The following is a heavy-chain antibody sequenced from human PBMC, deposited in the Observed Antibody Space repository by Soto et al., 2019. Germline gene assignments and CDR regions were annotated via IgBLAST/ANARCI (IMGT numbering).Heavy chain of an antibody. CDR3: AKDASPVGVDYFDH. J-gene: IGHJ4*02. CDR2: IIGRGVSS. D-gene: IGHD1-26*01. Sequence: GGSLRLSCAASGFTFSNYAMSWVRQAPGKGLEWASGIIGRGVSSNYADSVKGRFSISRDNSKYTLYLQMNNLRAEDTAVYYCAKDASPVGVDYFDHWGQGTLVTVS. CDR1: GFTFSNYA. V-gene: IGHV3-23*01.